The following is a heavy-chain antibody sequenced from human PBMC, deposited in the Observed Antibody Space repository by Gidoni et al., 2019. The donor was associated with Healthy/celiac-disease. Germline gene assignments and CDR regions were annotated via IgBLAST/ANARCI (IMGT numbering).Heavy chain of an antibody. J-gene: IGHJ4*02. CDR2: ISSNGGNT. D-gene: IGHD4-17*01. CDR3: VKQGTTVTTRYKYYFDY. CDR1: GSTFRSYA. V-gene: IGHV3-64D*08. Sequence: EVQLVEAGGGLVQPGGSLRISCSAPGSTFRSYAMHWVRQAPGKGLEYVSAISSNGGNTYYADSVKGRFTISRDNSKNTLYLQMSSLRAEDTAVYYCVKQGTTVTTRYKYYFDYWGQGTLVTVSS.